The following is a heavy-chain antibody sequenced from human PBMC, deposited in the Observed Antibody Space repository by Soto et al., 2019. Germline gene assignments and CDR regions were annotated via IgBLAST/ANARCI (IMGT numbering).Heavy chain of an antibody. D-gene: IGHD2-21*01. V-gene: IGHV1-18*01. CDR1: GYAFRNYG. CDR3: ARDIACSIGH. Sequence: QVQLVQSGAEVKKPGASVKVSCKASGYAFRNYGISWMRQAPGQGLERMGWINNYDDQINLPQKFRGRTTVTADTPTTTVYAGREKLTSDDTAVYYCARDIACSIGHWGQGTLVIVSS. CDR2: INNYDDQI. J-gene: IGHJ4*02.